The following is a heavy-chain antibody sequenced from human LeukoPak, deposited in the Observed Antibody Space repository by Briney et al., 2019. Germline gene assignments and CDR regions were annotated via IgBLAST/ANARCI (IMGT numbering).Heavy chain of an antibody. Sequence: PSETLSLTCTVSGGSISSYYWSWIRQPLGKGLEWIGYIYYSGSTNYNPSLKSRVTISVDTSKNQFSLKLSSVTAADTAVYYCASWDSMSRAFDIWGQGTMVTVSS. J-gene: IGHJ3*02. CDR2: IYYSGST. CDR1: GGSISSYY. CDR3: ASWDSMSRAFDI. D-gene: IGHD3-3*02. V-gene: IGHV4-59*01.